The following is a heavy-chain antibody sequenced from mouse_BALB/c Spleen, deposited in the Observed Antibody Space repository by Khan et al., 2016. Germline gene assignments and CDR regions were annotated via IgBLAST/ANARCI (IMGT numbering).Heavy chain of an antibody. CDR3: ARRDDGGGAMDY. D-gene: IGHD2-3*01. Sequence: QVQLKESGPGLVAPSQSLSIICTVSGFSLTSYGVHWVRQPPGKGLEWLVVIWSDGSTTYNSALKSRLSISKDNSKSQVFLKMNSLQTDDTAMYYCARRDDGGGAMDYWGQGTSVTVSS. CDR1: GFSLTSYG. V-gene: IGHV2-6*02. J-gene: IGHJ4*01. CDR2: IWSDGST.